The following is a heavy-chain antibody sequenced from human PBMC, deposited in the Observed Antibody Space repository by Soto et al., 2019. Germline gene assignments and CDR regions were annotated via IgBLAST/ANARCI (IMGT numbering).Heavy chain of an antibody. Sequence: GGSLRRSCAASGFTFSSYSMNWVRQAPGKGLEWVSSISSSSSYIYYADSVKGRFTISRDNAKNSLYLQMNSLKTEDTAVYYCTTDPVTMIVVVPSSGWGQGTLVTVSS. CDR3: TTDPVTMIVVVPSSG. J-gene: IGHJ4*02. D-gene: IGHD3-22*01. CDR2: ISSSSSYI. V-gene: IGHV3-21*03. CDR1: GFTFSSYS.